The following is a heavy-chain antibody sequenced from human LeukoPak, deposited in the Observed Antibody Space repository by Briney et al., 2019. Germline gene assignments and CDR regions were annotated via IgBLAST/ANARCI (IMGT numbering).Heavy chain of an antibody. CDR3: ARLDSSGYYYGGGCPDY. Sequence: PGESLKISCKGSGYSFTSYWIGLVRQMPGKGLECMGIIYTGDSDTRYSPSFQGQVTISADKSISTAYLQWSSLKASDTAMYYCARLDSSGYYYGGGCPDYWGQGTLVIVSS. V-gene: IGHV5-51*01. CDR1: GYSFTSYW. D-gene: IGHD3-22*01. J-gene: IGHJ4*02. CDR2: IYTGDSDT.